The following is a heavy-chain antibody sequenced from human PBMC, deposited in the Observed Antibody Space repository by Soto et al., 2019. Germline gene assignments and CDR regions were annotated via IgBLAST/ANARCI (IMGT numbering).Heavy chain of an antibody. CDR1: GYTFTGYY. CDR2: INPNSGDT. CDR3: AKGGAIVAAGTRVYLYNAMDV. V-gene: IGHV1-2*02. J-gene: IGHJ6*02. Sequence: VSVKVSCKASGYTFTGYYVHWVRQAPGQGLEWMGWINPNSGDTYLAQRFQGRVTMNRDTSIGTAYMELRGLTSDDTAEYYCAKGGAIVAAGTRVYLYNAMDVWGQGTTVTVSS. D-gene: IGHD1-26*01.